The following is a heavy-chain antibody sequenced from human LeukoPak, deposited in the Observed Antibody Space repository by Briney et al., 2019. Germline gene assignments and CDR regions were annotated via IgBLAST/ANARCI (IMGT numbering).Heavy chain of an antibody. D-gene: IGHD6-13*01. CDR3: ARAIAAAGQARGWFDP. V-gene: IGHV4-38-2*02. J-gene: IGHJ5*02. CDR1: GYSISSGYY. Sequence: SETLSLTCTVSGYSISSGYYWGWIRQPPGKGLEWIGSNYHSGSTYYNPSLKSRVTISVDTSKNQFSLKLSSVTAADTAVYYCARAIAAAGQARGWFDPWGQGTLVTVSS. CDR2: NYHSGST.